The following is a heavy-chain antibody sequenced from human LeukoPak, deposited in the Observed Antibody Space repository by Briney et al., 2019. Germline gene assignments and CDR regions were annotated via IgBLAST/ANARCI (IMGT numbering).Heavy chain of an antibody. CDR3: ARLLGFFSCRYCSSTSSNWFDP. CDR2: IYPGDSDT. CDR1: GYSFTSYW. D-gene: IGHD2-2*01. Sequence: GESLEISCKGSGYSFTSYWIGWVRQMPGKGLEWMGIIYPGDSDTRYSPSFQGQVTISADKSISTAYLQWSSLKASDTAMYYCARLLGFFSCRYCSSTSSNWFDPWGQGTLVTVSS. J-gene: IGHJ5*02. V-gene: IGHV5-51*01.